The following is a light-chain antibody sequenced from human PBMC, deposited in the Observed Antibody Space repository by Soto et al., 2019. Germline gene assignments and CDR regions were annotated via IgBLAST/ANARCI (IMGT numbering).Light chain of an antibody. CDR1: SSDIGTYNL. CDR3: CSYAGSTTWV. J-gene: IGLJ3*02. CDR2: EVT. V-gene: IGLV2-23*02. Sequence: QSALTQPASVSGSPEQSITISCTGTSSDIGTYNLVSWYQQHPGKATKLMIYEVTKRPSGVSNRFSASKSDNTASLTISGLQAEDEADYYCCSYAGSTTWVFGGGTKLTVL.